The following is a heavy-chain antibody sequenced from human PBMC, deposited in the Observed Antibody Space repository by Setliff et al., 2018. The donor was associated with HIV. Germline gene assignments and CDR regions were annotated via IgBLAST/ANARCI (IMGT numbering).Heavy chain of an antibody. Sequence: GGSLRLSCAASTFTFSNYAMHWVRQAPGKGLEWVAVIWYDGSNKYYADSVKGRFTISRDNSKNTLYLQISGLRVEDTAVYYCAIGYRSGWRFFDFWGQGTRVTVSS. CDR2: IWYDGSNK. CDR1: TFTFSNYA. J-gene: IGHJ4*02. D-gene: IGHD6-19*01. V-gene: IGHV3-33*01. CDR3: AIGYRSGWRFFDF.